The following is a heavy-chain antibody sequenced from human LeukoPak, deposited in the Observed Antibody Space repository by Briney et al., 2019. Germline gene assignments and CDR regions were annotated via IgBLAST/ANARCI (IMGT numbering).Heavy chain of an antibody. CDR1: GFTFSSYS. Sequence: GGSLRLSCAASGFTFSSYSMNWVRQAPGKGLEWVSSISGSGGGGTDYADSVKGRFTISRDNSKNTLYLQLNSLRAEDTAVYYCAKDTAGTYALDYWGQGTLVTVSS. V-gene: IGHV3-23*01. CDR2: ISGSGGGGT. D-gene: IGHD3-16*01. CDR3: AKDTAGTYALDY. J-gene: IGHJ4*02.